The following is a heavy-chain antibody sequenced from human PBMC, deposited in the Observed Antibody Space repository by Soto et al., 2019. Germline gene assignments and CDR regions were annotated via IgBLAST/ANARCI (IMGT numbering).Heavy chain of an antibody. CDR1: GFTLSNAL. CDR3: TTGLTIFGVVIDP. Sequence: EVQLVESGVCLVKPGGSLRLSCAASGFTLSNALMSWVRQAPGKGLEWVGRITSKTDGGTTDYAAPVKGRFTISSDDSNNTLYLQMNSLKTEDTAVYYCTTGLTIFGVVIDPWGQGTLVTVSS. CDR2: ITSKTDGGTT. V-gene: IGHV3-15*01. J-gene: IGHJ5*02. D-gene: IGHD3-3*01.